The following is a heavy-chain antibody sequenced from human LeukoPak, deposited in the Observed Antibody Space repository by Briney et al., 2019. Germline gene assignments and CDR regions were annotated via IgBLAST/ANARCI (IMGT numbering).Heavy chain of an antibody. Sequence: SQTLSLTCAVSGGSISSGGYSWSWIRQPPGKGLEWIGYIYHSGSTYYNPSLKSRVTISVDRSKNQFSLKLSSVTAADTAVYYCASSEIGSGSYYKRDYWGQGTLVTVSS. D-gene: IGHD3-10*01. CDR2: IYHSGST. V-gene: IGHV4-30-2*01. CDR1: GGSISSGGYS. J-gene: IGHJ4*02. CDR3: ASSEIGSGSYYKRDY.